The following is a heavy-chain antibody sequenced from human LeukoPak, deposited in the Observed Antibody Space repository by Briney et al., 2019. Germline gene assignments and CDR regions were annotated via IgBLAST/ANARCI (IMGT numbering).Heavy chain of an antibody. CDR3: ARGRIAEDATGPFDI. V-gene: IGHV4-59*01. Sequence: PSETLSLTCTVSGGSITGFYWNWIPQPPGKGLEWIGYIYYSGSTNYNPSLKSRVTISVDTSKNQFSLKLSSVTAADTAVYYYARGRIAEDATGPFDIWGQGTMVSVSS. J-gene: IGHJ3*02. CDR2: IYYSGST. CDR1: GGSITGFY. D-gene: IGHD2-15*01.